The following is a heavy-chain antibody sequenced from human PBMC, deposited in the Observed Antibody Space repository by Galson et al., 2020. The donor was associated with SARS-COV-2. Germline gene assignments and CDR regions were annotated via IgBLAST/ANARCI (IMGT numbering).Heavy chain of an antibody. V-gene: IGHV1-18*04. CDR3: ARVPVGSYRPVIYPYSSAH. J-gene: IGHJ4*02. D-gene: IGHD3-16*02. CDR2: ISSPNDNT. Sequence: ASVKVSCKASGYFFSNFGISWVRQAPGQGLEWMAWISSPNDNTRFSQKFQDRVTVTTDTSTSTAYMELRNLRSDDTATYYCARVPVGSYRPVIYPYSSAHGGQGPLVPVPS. CDR1: GYFFSNFG.